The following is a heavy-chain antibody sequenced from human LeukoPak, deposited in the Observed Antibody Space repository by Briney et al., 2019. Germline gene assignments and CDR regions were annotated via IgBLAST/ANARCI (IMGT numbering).Heavy chain of an antibody. D-gene: IGHD2/OR15-2a*01. CDR1: GYSFTHYW. V-gene: IGHV5-51*01. Sequence: GESVKISCKGSGYSFTHYWIGWVRQMPGKGLEWMGIIYPGDSNTRYSPSFQGQVTISADKSIRTAYLQWSSLKASDTAMYYCARLARDTTDGNCFEFRGQGTLVTVSS. CDR3: ARLARDTTDGNCFEF. J-gene: IGHJ5*01. CDR2: IYPGDSNT.